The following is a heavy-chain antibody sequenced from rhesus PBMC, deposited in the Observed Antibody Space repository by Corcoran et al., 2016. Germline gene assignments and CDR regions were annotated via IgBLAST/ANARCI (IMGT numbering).Heavy chain of an antibody. Sequence: QVQLQESGPGLVKPSETLSLTCAVSGASFTSYWWPWIRQSPERGVEGSGEINGDSGNNNDDPCLKRRVTISKDTSKNHLSLKLSSVTAADTAVYYCARVLTPTISLDVWGRGVLVTVSS. CDR3: ARVLTPTISLDV. V-gene: IGHV4-80*01. CDR2: INGDSGNN. D-gene: IGHD3-40*01. CDR1: GASFTSYW. J-gene: IGHJ5-2*02.